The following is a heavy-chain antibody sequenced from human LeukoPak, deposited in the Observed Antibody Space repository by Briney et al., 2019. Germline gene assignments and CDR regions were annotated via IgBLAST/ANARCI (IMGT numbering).Heavy chain of an antibody. CDR3: AKLTIAVAGTPFDY. CDR2: IYSGGST. V-gene: IGHV3-66*01. CDR1: GFTVRSNY. D-gene: IGHD6-19*01. J-gene: IGHJ4*02. Sequence: GGSLRLSCAASGFTVRSNYMTWVRQAPGRGLEWVSVIYSGGSTNYADSVMGRFTISRDNSKNTLYLQMNSLRAEDTAVYYCAKLTIAVAGTPFDYWGQGTLVTVSS.